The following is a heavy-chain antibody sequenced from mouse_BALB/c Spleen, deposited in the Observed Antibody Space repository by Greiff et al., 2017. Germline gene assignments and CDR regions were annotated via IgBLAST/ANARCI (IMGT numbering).Heavy chain of an antibody. V-gene: IGHV5-17*01. CDR3: AKGRDGRGALDY. J-gene: IGHJ4*01. Sequence: EVKLVESGRGLVKPGGSLKLSCAASGFTFSSYGMHWVRQAPEKGLEWVAYISSGSSTIYYADTVKGRFTISRNNPKNTLFLQMTSLRPEDTAVYSCAKGRDGRGALDYWGQGTSVTVSS. CDR1: GFTFSSYG. D-gene: IGHD3-3*01. CDR2: ISSGSSTI.